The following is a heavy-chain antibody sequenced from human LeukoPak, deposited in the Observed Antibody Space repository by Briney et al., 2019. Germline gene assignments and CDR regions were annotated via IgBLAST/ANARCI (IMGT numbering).Heavy chain of an antibody. D-gene: IGHD3-22*01. CDR2: IKQDGSEK. CDR3: ARGPSGVVVITNYFDY. V-gene: IGHV3-7*01. CDR1: GFTFSSYW. J-gene: IGHJ4*02. Sequence: PGGSLRLSCAASGFTFSSYWMSWVRQAPGKGLEWVANIKQDGSEKYYVDSVKGRFTISRDNAKNSLCLQMNSLRAEDTAVYYCARGPSGVVVITNYFDYWGQGTLVTVSS.